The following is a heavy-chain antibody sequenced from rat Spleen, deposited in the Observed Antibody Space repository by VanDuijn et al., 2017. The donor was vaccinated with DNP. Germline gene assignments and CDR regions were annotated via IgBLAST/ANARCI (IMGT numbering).Heavy chain of an antibody. Sequence: EVQLQESGPGLVKPSQSLSLTCSVTGFSVTSNYWAWIRKFPGNKMEWIGYISYSGGTSYNPSLKSRISITRYTSKNQFFLQLNSVSTEDTATYYCARTLMYTTDHYYAPLDAWGQGTSVTVSS. J-gene: IGHJ4*01. CDR1: GFSVTSNY. D-gene: IGHD1-6*01. V-gene: IGHV3-1*01. CDR2: ISYSGGT. CDR3: ARTLMYTTDHYYAPLDA.